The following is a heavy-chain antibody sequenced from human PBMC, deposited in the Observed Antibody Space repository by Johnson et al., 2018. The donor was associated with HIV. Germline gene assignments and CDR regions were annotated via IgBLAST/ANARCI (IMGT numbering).Heavy chain of an antibody. CDR3: AKSVVVVLVGDNDDAFDI. V-gene: IGHV3-15*01. J-gene: IGHJ3*02. Sequence: VQLVESGGGLVQPGGSLRLSCAVSGFTFSYYWMSWVRQAPGKGLEWVGRIKSKTDGGTTDYAAPVKGRFTISSDDSKNTLYLQMNSLKTEDTAVYYCAKSVVVVLVGDNDDAFDIWGQGTMVTVSS. CDR1: GFTFSYYW. D-gene: IGHD2-21*01. CDR2: IKSKTDGGTT.